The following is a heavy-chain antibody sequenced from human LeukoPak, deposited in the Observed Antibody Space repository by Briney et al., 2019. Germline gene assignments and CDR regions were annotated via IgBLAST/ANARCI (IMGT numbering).Heavy chain of an antibody. CDR2: MTSPGNYI. D-gene: IGHD4-17*01. CDR1: GFRFNIYA. CDR3: AKTTGDFGLTIDY. V-gene: IGHV3-23*01. J-gene: IGHJ4*02. Sequence: GGSLRLSCAASGFRFNIYAMTWVRQAPGKGLEWVSSMTSPGNYILYTDSVKGRFTISRDNFRNTLYLQMNSLRVVDTAIYYCAKTTGDFGLTIDYWGRGTLVTVSS.